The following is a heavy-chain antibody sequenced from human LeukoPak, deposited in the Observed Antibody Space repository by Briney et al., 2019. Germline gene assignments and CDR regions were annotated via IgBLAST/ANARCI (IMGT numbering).Heavy chain of an antibody. J-gene: IGHJ5*02. Sequence: SQTLSLTCAISGDSVSNGSSSWHWIRQSPSRGLEWLGRTYYTSKWTGDSALSVRSRIAITPDTSKNQFTLQLNSVTGDDTAVYYCVRRAKGNSYFDPWGQGTLVVVSS. D-gene: IGHD4-23*01. CDR2: TYYTSKWTG. CDR1: GDSVSNGSSS. V-gene: IGHV6-1*01. CDR3: VRRAKGNSYFDP.